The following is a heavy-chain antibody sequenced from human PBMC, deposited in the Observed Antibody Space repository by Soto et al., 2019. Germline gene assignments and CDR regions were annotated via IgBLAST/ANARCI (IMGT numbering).Heavy chain of an antibody. D-gene: IGHD3-3*01. CDR3: ARTDNVGYYQH. CDR2: IFHTGTT. CDR1: GESIISIYH. V-gene: IGHV4-38-2*01. J-gene: IGHJ1*01. Sequence: SETLSLTCAVSGESIISIYHWAWIRQPPGRSLEWIASIFHTGTTYYTPSLKSRVTISVDTSKNQFSLRLNSVTAADSAVYYCARTDNVGYYQHFGQGNLVTVSS.